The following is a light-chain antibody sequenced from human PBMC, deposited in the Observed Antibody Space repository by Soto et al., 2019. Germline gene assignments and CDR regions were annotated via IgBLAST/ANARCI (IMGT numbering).Light chain of an antibody. CDR3: SSYTSSSTLYV. CDR2: DVS. V-gene: IGLV2-14*01. CDR1: SSDVCGYNY. Sequence: QSALTQPASVSGSPGQSITISCTGTSSDVCGYNYVSWYQQHPGKAPKLMIYDVSNRPSGVSIRFSGSKSGNTASLTISGLQAEDEADYYCSSYTSSSTLYVFGTGTKVTVL. J-gene: IGLJ1*01.